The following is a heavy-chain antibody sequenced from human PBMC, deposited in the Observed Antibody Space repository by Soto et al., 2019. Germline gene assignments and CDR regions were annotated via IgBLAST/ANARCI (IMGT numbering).Heavy chain of an antibody. J-gene: IGHJ6*02. CDR1: GFTFSTYS. Sequence: PVGSLRLSCAASGFTFSTYSMDWVRQAPGKGLEWVSYISSSGSTIYYADSVKGRFTISRDKDKNSLYLQMNSLRDEDTAVYFCARDRAFGYYDGRDYYAYGMDVWGQGTTLTVAS. CDR2: ISSSGSTI. V-gene: IGHV3-48*02. CDR3: ARDRAFGYYDGRDYYAYGMDV. D-gene: IGHD3-22*01.